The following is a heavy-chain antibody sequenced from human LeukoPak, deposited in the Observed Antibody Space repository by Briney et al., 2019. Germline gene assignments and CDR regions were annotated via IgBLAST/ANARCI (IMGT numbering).Heavy chain of an antibody. Sequence: ASVKVSCKASGYTFTSYDINWVRQATGQGLEWMGWMNPNSGNTGYAQKFQGRVTITRNTSISTAYMELSSLRSEDTAVYYCARGRAKAKAAGPLGYYYYMDVWGKGTTVTVSS. CDR2: MNPNSGNT. D-gene: IGHD6-13*01. CDR1: GYTFTSYD. J-gene: IGHJ6*03. CDR3: ARGRAKAKAAGPLGYYYYMDV. V-gene: IGHV1-8*03.